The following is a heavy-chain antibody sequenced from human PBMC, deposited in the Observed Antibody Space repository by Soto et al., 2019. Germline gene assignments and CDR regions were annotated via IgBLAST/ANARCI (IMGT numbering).Heavy chain of an antibody. D-gene: IGHD2-2*03. V-gene: IGHV3-30-3*01. J-gene: IGHJ5*02. CDR3: VRGQWILALRSPFDT. CDR2: ISYDGDTQ. CDR1: EFDFSNFA. Sequence: QVQLEESGGGVVQPGRSLRLSCAASEFDFSNFAMHWVRQAPGKGLEWMAVISYDGDTQYYADSAKGRFTISRDNSKNTLYLQMNSLTTEDPAVYYCVRGQWILALRSPFDTWGQGILVSVSS.